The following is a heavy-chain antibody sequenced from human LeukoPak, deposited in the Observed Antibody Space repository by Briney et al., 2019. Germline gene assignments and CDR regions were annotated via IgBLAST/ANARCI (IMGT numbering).Heavy chain of an antibody. V-gene: IGHV1-8*01. D-gene: IGHD6-19*01. CDR1: GYTFSSSD. J-gene: IGHJ4*02. Sequence: VASVKVSCKASGYTFSSSDINWVRQATGQGLEWMGWMNPNSGNTYYAQRFQGRVTMTRDTSISTAYMEVSSLRSEDTAVYYCARGNIAVPGTPYYSEYWGQGTLVTVSS. CDR2: MNPNSGNT. CDR3: ARGNIAVPGTPYYSEY.